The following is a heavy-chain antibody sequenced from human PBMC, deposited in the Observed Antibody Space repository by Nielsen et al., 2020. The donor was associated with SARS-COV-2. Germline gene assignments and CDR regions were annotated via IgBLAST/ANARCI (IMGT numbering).Heavy chain of an antibody. D-gene: IGHD3-10*01. V-gene: IGHV1-3*01. CDR1: GYTFTSYA. J-gene: IGHJ5*02. Sequence: ASVMVSCKASGYTFTSYAMHWVRQAPAQRLEWMGWINAGNGNTKYSQKSQGRVTITRDTSASTAYMELSSLRSEDTAVYYCARGSITMVRGVIIKRRGPDPWGQGTLVTVSS. CDR2: INAGNGNT. CDR3: ARGSITMVRGVIIKRRGPDP.